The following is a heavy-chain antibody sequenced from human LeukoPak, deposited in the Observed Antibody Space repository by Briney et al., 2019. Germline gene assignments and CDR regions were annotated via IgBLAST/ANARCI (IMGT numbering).Heavy chain of an antibody. D-gene: IGHD5-18*01. J-gene: IGHJ4*02. V-gene: IGHV4-61*01. CDR1: GGSISSGSYY. CDR2: IYYSAST. CDR3: ARGSRGYSYG. Sequence: SETLSLTCTVSGGSISSGSYYWSWIRQPPGKGLEWIGYIYYSASTNYNPSLKSRVTISVDTSNNQFSLKLSSVTAADTAVYYCARGSRGYSYGWGQGTLVTVSS.